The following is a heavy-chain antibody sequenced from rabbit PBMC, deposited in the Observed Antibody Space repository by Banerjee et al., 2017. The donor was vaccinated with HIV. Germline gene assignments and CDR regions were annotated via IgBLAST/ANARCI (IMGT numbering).Heavy chain of an antibody. Sequence: QSLEESGGDLVKPGASLTLTCTASGFSFSGNYWICWVRQAPGKGLEWIACIDAGIIGNIYYASWAKGRFTISKTSSTTVTLQMTTLTAADTATYFCARGADYPNYDDTNLRGPGTLVTVS. CDR1: GFSFSGNYW. V-gene: IGHV1S40*01. CDR2: IDAGIIGNI. CDR3: ARGADYPNYDDTNL. J-gene: IGHJ4*01. D-gene: IGHD7-1*01.